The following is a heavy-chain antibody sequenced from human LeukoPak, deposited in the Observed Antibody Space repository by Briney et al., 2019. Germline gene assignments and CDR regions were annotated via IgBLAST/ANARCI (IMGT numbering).Heavy chain of an antibody. Sequence: PGGSLRLSCEASGFTFSAYWMHWVRKAPGKGLVWVSRINSDGSTTSYADSVKGRFTISRDNAKNTLYLQMNSLRAGDTAVYFCARSPHDYWGQGTLVTVSS. J-gene: IGHJ4*02. CDR2: INSDGSTT. V-gene: IGHV3-74*01. CDR3: ARSPHDY. CDR1: GFTFSAYW.